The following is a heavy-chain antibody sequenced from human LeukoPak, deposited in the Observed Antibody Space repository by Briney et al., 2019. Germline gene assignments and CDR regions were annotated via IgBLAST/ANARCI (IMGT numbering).Heavy chain of an antibody. J-gene: IGHJ4*02. CDR1: GYTFIGYY. D-gene: IGHD2-15*01. CDR2: IGPTSADT. Sequence: GASVKVSCKASGYTFIGYYMHWVRLAPGHRLEWMGWIGPTSADTDSAQRFQGRVAMTRDTSISTAYVELNSLTSDDTAVYYCARTNRGPYCSGGSCYPQGFDYWGQGTLVTVSS. V-gene: IGHV1-2*02. CDR3: ARTNRGPYCSGGSCYPQGFDY.